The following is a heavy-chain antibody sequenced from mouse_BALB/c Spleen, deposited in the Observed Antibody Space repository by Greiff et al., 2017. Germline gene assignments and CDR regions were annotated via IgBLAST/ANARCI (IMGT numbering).Heavy chain of an antibody. CDR1: GFAFSSYD. CDR2: ISSGGGST. D-gene: IGHD1-1*01. Sequence: EVQLVESGGGLVKPGGSLKLSCAASGFAFSSYDMSWVRQTPEKRLEWVAYISSGGGSTYYPDTVKGRFTISRDNAKNTLYLQMSSLKSEDTAMYYCAKTGITTVVFDYWGQGTTLTVSS. V-gene: IGHV5-12-1*01. J-gene: IGHJ2*01. CDR3: AKTGITTVVFDY.